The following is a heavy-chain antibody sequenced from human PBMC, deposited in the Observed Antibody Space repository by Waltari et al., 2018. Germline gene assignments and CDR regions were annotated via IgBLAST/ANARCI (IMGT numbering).Heavy chain of an antibody. CDR2: IRVDNGNP. CDR1: GYTFTSYG. V-gene: IGHV1-18*01. Sequence: QVQLVQSGGEVKKPGASVKVSCTASGYTFTSYGISWVRQAPGQGLEWMGWIRVDNGNPNYAQHLQGRVTMTADTSTSTAYMELRSLRSDDTAVYYCARPSLGQYYYYGMEVWGQGTAVTVSS. CDR3: ARPSLGQYYYYGMEV. J-gene: IGHJ6*02. D-gene: IGHD7-27*01.